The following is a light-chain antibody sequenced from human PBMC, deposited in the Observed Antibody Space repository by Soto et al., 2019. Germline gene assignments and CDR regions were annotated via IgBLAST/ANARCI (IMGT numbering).Light chain of an antibody. J-gene: IGLJ1*01. CDR2: EVR. CDR3: CSYTRTSNHYF. CDR1: SSDLGGYDY. V-gene: IGLV2-14*01. Sequence: QSALTQPASVSGSPGQSIPISCPGTSSDLGGYDYVSWYQQRPGKAPKLMIYEVRYRPSGVSNRFSGSKSGNTASLTISGLQAEDEAVYYCCSYTRTSNHYFFGRGTKVTVL.